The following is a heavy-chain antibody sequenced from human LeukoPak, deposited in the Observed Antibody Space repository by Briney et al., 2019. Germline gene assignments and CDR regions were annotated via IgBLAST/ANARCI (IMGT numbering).Heavy chain of an antibody. CDR1: GFTFSSYW. CDR3: ARDLGVVVDNYYYYAMDV. J-gene: IGHJ6*02. Sequence: GGSLRLSCAASGFTFSSYWMSWVRQAPGKGLEWVANIKQDGSEKFYVDSVKGRFTIFRDNAKNSLYLQMNSLRAEDTAVYYCARDLGVVVDNYYYYAMDVWGQGTTVTVSS. CDR2: IKQDGSEK. D-gene: IGHD2-15*01. V-gene: IGHV3-7*04.